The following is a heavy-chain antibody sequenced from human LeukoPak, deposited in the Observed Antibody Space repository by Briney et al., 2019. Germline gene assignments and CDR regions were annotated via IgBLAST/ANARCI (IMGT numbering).Heavy chain of an antibody. D-gene: IGHD3-9*01. CDR3: AKDGSDILTGYYNRGDAFDI. J-gene: IGHJ3*02. V-gene: IGHV3-23*01. CDR1: GFTFSSYD. Sequence: TGGSLRLSCAASGFTFSSYDMTWVRQAPGRGLEWVSSIRPSGDNTYYGDSVKGRFTISRDNSKNTLYLQMNSLRAEDTAVYYCAKDGSDILTGYYNRGDAFDIWGQGTMVTVSS. CDR2: IRPSGDNT.